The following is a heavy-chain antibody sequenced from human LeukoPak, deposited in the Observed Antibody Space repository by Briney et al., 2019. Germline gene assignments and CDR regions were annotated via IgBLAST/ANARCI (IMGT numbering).Heavy chain of an antibody. J-gene: IGHJ3*02. CDR2: ISSSSSYI. CDR1: GFTFSSYS. Sequence: GGSLRLSCAASGFTFSSYSMNWVRQAPGKGLEWVSSISSSSSYIYYADSVKGRFTISRDNAKNSLYLQMNSLRAEDTAVYYCARDAYSSGWYGDAFDIWGQGTMVTVSS. V-gene: IGHV3-21*01. D-gene: IGHD6-19*01. CDR3: ARDAYSSGWYGDAFDI.